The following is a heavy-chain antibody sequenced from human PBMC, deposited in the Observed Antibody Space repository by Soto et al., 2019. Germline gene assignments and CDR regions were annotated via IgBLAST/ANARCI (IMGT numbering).Heavy chain of an antibody. V-gene: IGHV1-8*01. J-gene: IGHJ6*03. CDR2: MNPNSGNT. CDR3: ARAKTYYDFWSGYPANYYYYYMDV. CDR1: GYTFTSYD. Sequence: ASVKVSCKASGYTFTSYDINWVRQATGQGLEWMGWMNPNSGNTGYAQKFQGRVTMTRNTSISTAYMELSSLRSEDTAVYYCARAKTYYDFWSGYPANYYYYYMDVWGKGTTVTVSS. D-gene: IGHD3-3*01.